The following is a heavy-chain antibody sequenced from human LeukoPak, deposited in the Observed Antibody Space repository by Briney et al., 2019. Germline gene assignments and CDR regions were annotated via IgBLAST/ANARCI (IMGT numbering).Heavy chain of an antibody. V-gene: IGHV4-34*01. D-gene: IGHD6-13*01. CDR1: GGSFSGYY. J-gene: IGHJ4*02. CDR2: INHSGST. Sequence: SETLSLTRAVYGGSFSGYYWSWIRQPPGKGLEWIGEINHSGSTNYNPSLKSRVTISVDTSKNQFSLKLSSVTAADTAVHYCARVERIAAAGYYFDYWGQGTLVTVSS. CDR3: ARVERIAAAGYYFDY.